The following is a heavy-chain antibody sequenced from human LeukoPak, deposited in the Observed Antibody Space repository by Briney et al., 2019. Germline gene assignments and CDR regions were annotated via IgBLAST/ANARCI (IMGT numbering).Heavy chain of an antibody. Sequence: GGSLRLSCAASGFTFSSYEMNWVRQAPGKGLEWVSYISSRDSIIYYADSVKGRFTISRDNAKNSVYLQMNSLRAEDTAFYCARAARGSSGWYEPCDYWGQGTLVTVSS. V-gene: IGHV3-48*03. CDR3: ARAARGSSGWYEPCDY. D-gene: IGHD6-19*01. CDR1: GFTFSSYE. J-gene: IGHJ4*02. CDR2: ISSRDSII.